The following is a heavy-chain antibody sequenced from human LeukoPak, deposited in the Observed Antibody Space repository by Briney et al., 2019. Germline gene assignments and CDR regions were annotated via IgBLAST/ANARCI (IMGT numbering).Heavy chain of an antibody. CDR1: GFTVSSNS. V-gene: IGHV3-53*01. J-gene: IGHJ2*01. CDR3: ATSGSSTWYWYFDL. D-gene: IGHD6-13*01. Sequence: GGSLRPSCAASGFTVSSNSMSWVRQAPGKGLEWVSVISRGGSTYYADSVKGRFTISRDNSKSTLYLQMNSLRAEDTAVYYCATSGSSTWYWYFDLWGRGTLVTVSS. CDR2: ISRGGST.